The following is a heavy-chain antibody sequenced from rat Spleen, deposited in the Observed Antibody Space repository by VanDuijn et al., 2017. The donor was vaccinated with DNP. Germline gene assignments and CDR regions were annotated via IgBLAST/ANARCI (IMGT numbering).Heavy chain of an antibody. J-gene: IGHJ2*01. D-gene: IGHD1-10*01. V-gene: IGHV2-43*01. CDR2: IWTGGSA. Sequence: QVQMKETGPGLVQTTQTLSVTCTVSGFSLTSYHVHWVRQPSGKGLEWMGLIWTGGSAEYNSALKSRLSITRDTSKSQVFLGMNSLQTEDTAIYFCTREREPKNNPYYFDYWGQGVMVTVSS. CDR1: GFSLTSYH. CDR3: TREREPKNNPYYFDY.